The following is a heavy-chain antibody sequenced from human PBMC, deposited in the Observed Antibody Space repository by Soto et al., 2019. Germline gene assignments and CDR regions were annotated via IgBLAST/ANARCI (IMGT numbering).Heavy chain of an antibody. D-gene: IGHD6-25*01. Sequence: PSETLSLTCAVSGYSISSGYYWGWIRQPPGKGLEWIGSIYHSGSTYYNPSLKSRVTISVDTSKNQFSLKLSSVTAADTAVYYCARDISAKHDPFDNWGQGTLVTVSS. CDR2: IYHSGST. J-gene: IGHJ4*02. V-gene: IGHV4-38-2*02. CDR1: GYSISSGYY. CDR3: ARDISAKHDPFDN.